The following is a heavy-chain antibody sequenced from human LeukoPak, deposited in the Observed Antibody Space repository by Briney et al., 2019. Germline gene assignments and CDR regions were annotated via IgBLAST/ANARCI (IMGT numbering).Heavy chain of an antibody. V-gene: IGHV4-34*01. Sequence: SETLSLTCAVYGGSFSGYYWSGIRQPPGKGLEWIGEINHSGSTNYNPSLKSRVTISVDTSKNQFSLKLSSVTAADTAVYYCARHYYSDPFDYWGQGTLVTVSS. CDR3: ARHYYSDPFDY. CDR1: GGSFSGYY. J-gene: IGHJ4*02. CDR2: INHSGST. D-gene: IGHD4-17*01.